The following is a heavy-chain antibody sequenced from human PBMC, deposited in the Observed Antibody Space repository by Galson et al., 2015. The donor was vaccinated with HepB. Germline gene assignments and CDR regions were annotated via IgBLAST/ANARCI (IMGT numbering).Heavy chain of an antibody. CDR3: GREGLLGAEGYYRGLDF. Sequence: SLRLSCAASGFTLSDYSMNWVRQAPGKGLEWVSIICPTSSYIYYAASVRGRFTISRDNAKNSLYPQMTSVRADDTAVYYSGREGLLGAEGYYRGLDFWGPVTTVTVSS. V-gene: IGHV3-21*01. J-gene: IGHJ6*02. CDR1: GFTLSDYS. D-gene: IGHD2-21*01. CDR2: ICPTSSYI.